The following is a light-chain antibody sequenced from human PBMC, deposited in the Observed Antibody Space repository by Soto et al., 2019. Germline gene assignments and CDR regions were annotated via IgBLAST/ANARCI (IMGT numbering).Light chain of an antibody. CDR1: QSISSY. J-gene: IGKJ2*01. CDR3: QQSYSTPYT. V-gene: IGKV1-39*01. CDR2: GAT. Sequence: DLQMTQSPSSLSASIGDRVTITCRASQSISSYLNWYQQKPGKTPRLLSYGATSLQSGVPSRFSGSGSGTDFTLTINSLQPEDIATYYCQQSYSTPYTFGQGTKLEIK.